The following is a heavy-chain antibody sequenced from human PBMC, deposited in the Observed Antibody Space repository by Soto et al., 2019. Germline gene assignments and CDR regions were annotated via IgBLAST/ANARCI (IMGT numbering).Heavy chain of an antibody. CDR3: ARDRVESGYPEYFQH. J-gene: IGHJ1*01. V-gene: IGHV3-53*01. Sequence: GGSLRLSCAASGLTVSSNYMSWVRQAPGKGLEWVSVIYSGGSTYYADSVKGRFTISRDNSKNTLYLQMNSLRAEDTAVYYCARDRVESGYPEYFQHWGQGTLVTVS. CDR1: GLTVSSNY. CDR2: IYSGGST. D-gene: IGHD3-22*01.